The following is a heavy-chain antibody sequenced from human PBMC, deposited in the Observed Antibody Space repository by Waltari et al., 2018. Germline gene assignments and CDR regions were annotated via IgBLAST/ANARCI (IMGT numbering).Heavy chain of an antibody. CDR2: IYYSGVT. CDR1: GDSLSSNLF. V-gene: IGHV4-38-2*01. CDR3: ARVLTTGTVAFDI. Sequence: QVQLRESGPGLVKPSETLSLTCVISGDSLSSNLFWGWIRPSPEKGLEWIGNIYYSGVTYYSPCLKSRVFTSIDTPRRQFSLKLTSVTAADTAVYYCARVLTTGTVAFDIWGQGTLVTVSS. D-gene: IGHD1-7*01. J-gene: IGHJ3*02.